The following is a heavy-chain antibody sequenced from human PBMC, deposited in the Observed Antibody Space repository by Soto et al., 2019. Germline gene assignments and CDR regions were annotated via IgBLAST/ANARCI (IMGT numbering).Heavy chain of an antibody. D-gene: IGHD5-12*01. V-gene: IGHV1-18*01. CDR3: ARDSGYDVHRAFGDAFDI. J-gene: IGHJ3*02. Sequence: ASVKVSCKASGYTFTSYGISWVRQAPGQGLEWMGWISAYNGNTNYAQKLQGRVTMTTDTSTSTAYMELRSLRSDDTAVYYCARDSGYDVHRAFGDAFDIWGQGTMVTVSS. CDR2: ISAYNGNT. CDR1: GYTFTSYG.